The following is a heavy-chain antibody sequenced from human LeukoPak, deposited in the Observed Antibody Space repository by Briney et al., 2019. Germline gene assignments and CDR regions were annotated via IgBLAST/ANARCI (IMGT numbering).Heavy chain of an antibody. CDR3: TTHRSGHY. J-gene: IGHJ4*02. D-gene: IGHD3-22*01. V-gene: IGHV3-73*01. Sequence: GGSLRLSCAASGFTFSVSDIHWVRQASGKGLEWVGRITTKASNYATAYAASVKGRFTISRDDSENTAYLQMNSLKTEDTAVYYCTTHRSGHYWGQGTLVTVSS. CDR2: ITTKASNYAT. CDR1: GFTFSVSD.